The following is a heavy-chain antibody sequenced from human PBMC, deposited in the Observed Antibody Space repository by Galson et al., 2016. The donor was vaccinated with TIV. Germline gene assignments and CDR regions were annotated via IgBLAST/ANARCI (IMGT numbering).Heavy chain of an antibody. CDR1: GYIFTERF. Sequence: VKVSCKVSGYIFTERFIHWVRQAPGERPEWVGRVDPDNGETLYAEKFQGRVTMAADTSGDTAFMELSNLRSEDTAFFFCTTGGVSSGSYYFDFWGLGTLVTVSS. J-gene: IGHJ4*02. CDR2: VDPDNGET. V-gene: IGHV1-69-2*01. CDR3: TTGGVSSGSYYFDF. D-gene: IGHD5-12*01.